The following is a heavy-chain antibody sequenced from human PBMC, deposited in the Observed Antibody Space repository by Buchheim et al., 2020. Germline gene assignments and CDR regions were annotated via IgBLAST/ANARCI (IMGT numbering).Heavy chain of an antibody. CDR3: ARGGRGTEWIFGMDV. V-gene: IGHV4-34*01. CDR2: INHFGSI. J-gene: IGHJ6*02. Sequence: QVQLQQWGAGLLKPSETLSLTCAVYGESFSGHFRSWIRQSPDKGLEWIGEINHFGSINYNPSLKSRVTISIDTSKNQFSLDLTSVTAADTATYYCARGGRGTEWIFGMDVWGQGTT. D-gene: IGHD3-3*01. CDR1: GESFSGHF.